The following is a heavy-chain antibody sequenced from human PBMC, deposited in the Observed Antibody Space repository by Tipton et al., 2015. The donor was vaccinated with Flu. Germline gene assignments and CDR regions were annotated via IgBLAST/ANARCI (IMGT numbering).Heavy chain of an antibody. CDR1: GYSISSGYY. D-gene: IGHD3-22*01. J-gene: IGHJ4*02. CDR2: IYYSGST. Sequence: TLSLTCTVSGYSISSGYYWGWIRQPPGKGLEWIGSIYYSGSTYYNPSLKSRVTISVDTSKNQFSLKLSSVTAADTAVYYCTRVGGYYDSSGYQSYWGQGTLVTVSS. V-gene: IGHV4-38-2*02. CDR3: TRVGGYYDSSGYQSY.